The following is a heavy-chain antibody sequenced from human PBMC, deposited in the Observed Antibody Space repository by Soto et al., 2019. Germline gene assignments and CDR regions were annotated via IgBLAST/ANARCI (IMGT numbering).Heavy chain of an antibody. V-gene: IGHV2-26*01. CDR2: IFSNDEK. D-gene: IGHD5-12*01. Sequence: QVTLKQSGPVLVKPTETLTLTCTVSGFSLSNARMGVNWIRQPPRKALEWLAHIFSNDEKSYSTSLKSRLTMSKDTSKSQAVLTMTNVDPVDTATYYCARIDREDRGGYVFGYSDFWGQGTLVTVSP. CDR1: GFSLSNARMG. J-gene: IGHJ4*02. CDR3: ARIDREDRGGYVFGYSDF.